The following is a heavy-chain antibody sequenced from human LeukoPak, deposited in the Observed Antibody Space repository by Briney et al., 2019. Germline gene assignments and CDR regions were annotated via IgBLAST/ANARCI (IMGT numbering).Heavy chain of an antibody. J-gene: IGHJ4*02. V-gene: IGHV3-33*01. CDR2: IWYDGSNK. Sequence: QTGGALRLSCAASGFTFSSYGMHWVRQAPGKGLEWVAVIWYDGSNKYYADSVKGRFTISRDNSKNTLYLQMNSLRAEETAVYYCARGNYGDYERGPSVIDYWGQGTLVTVSS. CDR3: ARGNYGDYERGPSVIDY. CDR1: GFTFSSYG. D-gene: IGHD4-17*01.